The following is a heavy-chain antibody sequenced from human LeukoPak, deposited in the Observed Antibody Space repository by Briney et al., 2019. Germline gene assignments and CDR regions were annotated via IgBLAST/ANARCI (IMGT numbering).Heavy chain of an antibody. J-gene: IGHJ6*03. CDR3: ANASITNFGVVISYYYYYMDV. CDR1: GFTFSSYA. CDR2: ISGSGGST. V-gene: IGHV3-23*01. Sequence: GGSLRLSCAASGFTFSSYAMSWVRQAPGKGLEWVSAISGSGGSTFYADSVKGRFTISRDNSKNTLYLQMNSLRADDTALYYCANASITNFGVVISYYYYYMDVWGKGTTVTVSS. D-gene: IGHD3-3*01.